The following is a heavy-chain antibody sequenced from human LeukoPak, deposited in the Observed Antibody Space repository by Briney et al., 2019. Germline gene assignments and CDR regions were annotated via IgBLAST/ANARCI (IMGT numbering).Heavy chain of an antibody. V-gene: IGHV3-43*02. CDR1: GFTFSDSA. CDR3: AKIRGYSYGYYFDY. Sequence: QRGGFLRLSCAASGFTFSDSAMTWGRQAPGKGLEWVSSISGSGGTAYHADSVKGRFTISRDNSKNSLYLQMNSLRTEDTALYYCAKIRGYSYGYYFDYWGQGNLVTVSS. D-gene: IGHD5-18*01. CDR2: ISGSGGTA. J-gene: IGHJ4*02.